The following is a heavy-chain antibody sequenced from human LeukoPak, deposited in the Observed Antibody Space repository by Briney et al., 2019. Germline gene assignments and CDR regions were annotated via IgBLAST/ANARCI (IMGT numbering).Heavy chain of an antibody. J-gene: IGHJ6*03. CDR2: INPNSGGT. V-gene: IGHV1-2*02. CDR1: GYTFTGYY. CDR3: ARVKKWIQLWLQYYYYYMDV. D-gene: IGHD5-18*01. Sequence: ASVKVSCKASGYTFTGYYMHWVRQAPGQGLEWMGWINPNSGGTNYAQKFQGRVTMTRDTSISTAYMELSRLRSDDTAVYYCARVKKWIQLWLQYYYYYMDVWGKGTTVTVSS.